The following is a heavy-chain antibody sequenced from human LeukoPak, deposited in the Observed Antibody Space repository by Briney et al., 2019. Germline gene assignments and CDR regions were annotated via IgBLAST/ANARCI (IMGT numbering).Heavy chain of an antibody. CDR2: INPSGGST. CDR3: ARAPCSSTSCYRSNFDY. CDR1: GYTFTSCY. D-gene: IGHD2-2*02. V-gene: IGHV1-46*01. J-gene: IGHJ4*02. Sequence: GASVKVSCKASGYTFTSCYMHWVRQAPGQGLEWMGIINPSGGSTSYAQKFQGRVTMTRDTSTSTVYMELSSLRSEDTAVYYCARAPCSSTSCYRSNFDYWGQGTLVTVSS.